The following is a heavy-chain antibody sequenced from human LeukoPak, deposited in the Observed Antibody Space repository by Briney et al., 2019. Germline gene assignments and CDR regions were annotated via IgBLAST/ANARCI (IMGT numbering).Heavy chain of an antibody. D-gene: IGHD6-19*01. CDR3: AKDQGKNSGWYAFDY. CDR2: ISGSGGST. CDR1: GFTFSSYA. Sequence: GGSPRLSCAASGFTFSSYAMSWVRQAPGKGLEWVSAISGSGGSTYYADSVKGRFTISRDNSKNTLYPQMNSLRAEDTAVYYCAKDQGKNSGWYAFDYWGQGTLVTVSS. V-gene: IGHV3-23*01. J-gene: IGHJ4*02.